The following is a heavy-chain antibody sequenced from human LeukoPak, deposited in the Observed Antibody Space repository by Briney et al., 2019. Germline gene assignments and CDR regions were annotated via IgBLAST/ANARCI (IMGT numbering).Heavy chain of an antibody. J-gene: IGHJ4*02. CDR3: ARVVGIAAAGTDY. V-gene: IGHV3-48*04. D-gene: IGHD6-13*01. CDR1: GFTFSSYS. CDR2: ISSSSSTI. Sequence: GGSLRLSCAASGFTFSSYSMSWVRQAPGKGLEWVSYISSSSSTIYYADSVKGRFTISRDNAKNSLYLQMNSLRAEDTAVYYCARVVGIAAAGTDYWGQGTLVTVSS.